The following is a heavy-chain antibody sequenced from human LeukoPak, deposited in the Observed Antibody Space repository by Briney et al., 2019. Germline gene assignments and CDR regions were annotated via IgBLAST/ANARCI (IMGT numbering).Heavy chain of an antibody. V-gene: IGHV4-38-2*02. D-gene: IGHD6-6*01. J-gene: IGHJ4*02. Sequence: SETLSLTCTGSGYSISSGYYWGWIRQPPGKGLEWIGSIYHSGSTYYKPSLKSRVTISVDTSKNQFSLKLSSVTAADTAVYYCARGDTVAARPGRFDYWGQGTLVTVSS. CDR2: IYHSGST. CDR1: GYSISSGYY. CDR3: ARGDTVAARPGRFDY.